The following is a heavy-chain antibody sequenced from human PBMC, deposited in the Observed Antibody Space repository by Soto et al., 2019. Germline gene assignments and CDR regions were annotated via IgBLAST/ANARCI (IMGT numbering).Heavy chain of an antibody. CDR3: AHIMITFGGVMRKDAFDI. CDR1: DFSLSTSGVG. CDR2: IYWDDDK. J-gene: IGHJ3*02. V-gene: IGHV2-5*02. Sequence: QITLKESGPTLVKPTQTLTLTCTFSDFSLSTSGVGVGWIRQPPGKALEWLALIYWDDDKRYSPSLKSRLTITKDXSKXQXDLTMTNMDPVDTATYYCAHIMITFGGVMRKDAFDIWGQGTMVTISS. D-gene: IGHD3-16*01.